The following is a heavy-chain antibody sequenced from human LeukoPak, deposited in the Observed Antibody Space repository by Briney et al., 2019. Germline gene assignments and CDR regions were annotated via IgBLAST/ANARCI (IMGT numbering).Heavy chain of an antibody. CDR3: ARNAGYSSSWYPSDY. J-gene: IGHJ4*02. D-gene: IGHD6-13*01. V-gene: IGHV3-21*01. Sequence: GGSLRLSCAASGFTFSSYSMNWVRQVPGKGLEWVSSISSSSSYIYYADSVKGRFTISRDNAKNSLYLQMNSLRAEDTAVYYCARNAGYSSSWYPSDYWGQGTLVTVSS. CDR1: GFTFSSYS. CDR2: ISSSSSYI.